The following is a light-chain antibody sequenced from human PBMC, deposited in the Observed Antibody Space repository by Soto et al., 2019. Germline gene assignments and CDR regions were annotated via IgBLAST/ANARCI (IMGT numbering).Light chain of an antibody. CDR3: QEYNNWHPIT. CDR2: DAS. J-gene: IGKJ4*01. V-gene: IGKV1-5*01. CDR1: QSISSW. Sequence: DIQMTQSPSTLSASVGDRVTITCRASQSISSWLAWYQQKPGKAPKLLIYDASSLESGVPSRFSGSGSGTEFTLTITSLQSEDFAVYYCQEYNNWHPITFGGGTKVDI.